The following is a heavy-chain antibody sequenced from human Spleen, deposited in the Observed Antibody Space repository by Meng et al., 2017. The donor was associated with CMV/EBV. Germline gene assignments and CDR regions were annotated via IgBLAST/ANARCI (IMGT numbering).Heavy chain of an antibody. J-gene: IGHJ5*02. CDR1: GYTFTNVG. CDR2: ISAYNGNT. CDR3: ARDRCSSTSCYGNWFDP. D-gene: IGHD2-2*01. Sequence: ASVKVSCKASGYTFTNVGISWVRQAPGQGLEWMGWISAYNGNTNYAQKLQGRVAMTTDTSTSTAYMELRSLRSDDTAVYYCARDRCSSTSCYGNWFDPWGQGTLVTVSS. V-gene: IGHV1-18*01.